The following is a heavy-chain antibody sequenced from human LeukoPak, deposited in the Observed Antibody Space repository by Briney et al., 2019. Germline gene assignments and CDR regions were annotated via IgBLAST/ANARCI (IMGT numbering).Heavy chain of an antibody. CDR2: IRYDGSNK. CDR3: AKGVTIFGVVIKTYMDV. CDR1: GFTFSSYG. Sequence: GGSLRLSFAASGFTFSSYGMHWVRQAPGKGLEWVTFIRYDGSNKYYADSVKGRFTISRDNSKNTLYLQMNSLRAEDTAVYYCAKGVTIFGVVIKTYMDVWGKGTTVTVSS. D-gene: IGHD3-3*01. V-gene: IGHV3-30*02. J-gene: IGHJ6*03.